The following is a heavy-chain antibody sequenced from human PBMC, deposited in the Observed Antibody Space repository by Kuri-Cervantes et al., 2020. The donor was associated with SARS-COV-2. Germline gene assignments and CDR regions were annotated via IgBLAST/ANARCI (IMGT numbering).Heavy chain of an antibody. CDR3: ARDPDDILTGPFYY. J-gene: IGHJ4*02. D-gene: IGHD3-9*01. CDR2: ISYDGSNK. CDR1: GFTFSSYA. Sequence: GGSLRLSCAASGFTFSSYAMHWVRQAPGKGLEWVAVISYDGSNKYYADSVKGRFTISRDNSKNTLYLQMNSLRAEDTAVYYCARDPDDILTGPFYYWGQGTLVTVSS. V-gene: IGHV3-30*04.